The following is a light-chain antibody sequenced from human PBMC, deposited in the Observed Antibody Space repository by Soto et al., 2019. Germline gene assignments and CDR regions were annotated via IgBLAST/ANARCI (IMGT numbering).Light chain of an antibody. Sequence: QSVLTQPPSVSAAPGQKVTISCSGRSSNIGSDYVSWYQQLPGAAPKLLIYENYERPSGIPDRFSGSKSGTSATLAITGLQTGDEADYYCGAWDKSLTGGVFGGGTKLTVL. CDR3: GAWDKSLTGGV. V-gene: IGLV1-51*02. J-gene: IGLJ2*01. CDR1: SSNIGSDY. CDR2: ENY.